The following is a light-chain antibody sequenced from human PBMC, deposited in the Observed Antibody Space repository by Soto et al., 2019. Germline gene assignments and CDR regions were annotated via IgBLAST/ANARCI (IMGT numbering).Light chain of an antibody. Sequence: QSALAQPPSASGSPGQSVAISCTGTTSDVGGYNFVSWYQQHPGKAPKLIIYEATKRPSGVPDRFSGAWSGNTASLIVSGLQAEDEADDYCSAFAGSEGYVFGSGTKVTDL. CDR2: EAT. CDR1: TSDVGGYNF. CDR3: SAFAGSEGYV. J-gene: IGLJ1*01. V-gene: IGLV2-8*01.